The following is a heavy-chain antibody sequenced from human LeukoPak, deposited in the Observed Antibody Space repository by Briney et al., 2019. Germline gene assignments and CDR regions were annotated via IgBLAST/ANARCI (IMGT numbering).Heavy chain of an antibody. CDR3: ARDFIAAAGTSFDY. D-gene: IGHD6-13*01. CDR1: GFTFTNYA. V-gene: IGHV3-23*01. Sequence: GGSLRLSCGASGFTFTNYAMSWVRQAPGGSLEWVSGIDETGDNKYYTDSVKGRFTISRDNAKNSLYLQMNSLRAEGTAVYYCARDFIAAAGTSFDYWGQGTLVTVSS. CDR2: IDETGDNK. J-gene: IGHJ4*02.